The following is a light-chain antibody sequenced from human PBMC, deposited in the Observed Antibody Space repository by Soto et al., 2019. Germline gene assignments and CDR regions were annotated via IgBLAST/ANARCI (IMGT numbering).Light chain of an antibody. CDR3: SSYAVSNNSVV. V-gene: IGLV2-8*01. CDR1: SSAVGGYNY. J-gene: IGLJ2*01. CDR2: EVS. Sequence: QSALTQPTSASGSPGQSVTISCTGTSSAVGGYNYVSWYQQHPGKAPKLMIYEVSKRPSGVADRFSGSKSVNTASLTVSGLQAEDEADDYCSSYAVSNNSVVFGGGTKVTVL.